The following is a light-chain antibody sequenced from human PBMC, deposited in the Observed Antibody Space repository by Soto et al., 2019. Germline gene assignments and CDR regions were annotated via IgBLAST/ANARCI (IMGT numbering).Light chain of an antibody. CDR1: QSISSW. Sequence: DIQMTQSPSTLSASVGDRVTITCRASQSISSWLAWYQQKPGKAPKLLIYDASSLESGVPSRFSGSGSGTEFTLTISSLQPDDFATYYCQQYNSYRWTFGQGTMVEIK. CDR2: DAS. V-gene: IGKV1-5*01. CDR3: QQYNSYRWT. J-gene: IGKJ1*01.